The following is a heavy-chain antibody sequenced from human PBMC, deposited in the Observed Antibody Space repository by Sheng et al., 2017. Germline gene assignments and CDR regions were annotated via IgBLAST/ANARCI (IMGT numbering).Heavy chain of an antibody. CDR2: INHSGST. CDR1: GGSFSGYY. V-gene: IGHV4-34*01. D-gene: IGHD3-10*01. Sequence: QVQLQQWGAGLLKPSETLSLTCAVYGGSFSGYYWSWIRQPPGKGLEWIGEINHSGSTNYNPSLKSRVTISVDTSKNQFSLKLSSVTAADTAVYYCARSLPMVRGYYYYGMDVWDQGP. J-gene: IGHJ6*02. CDR3: ARSLPMVRGYYYYGMDV.